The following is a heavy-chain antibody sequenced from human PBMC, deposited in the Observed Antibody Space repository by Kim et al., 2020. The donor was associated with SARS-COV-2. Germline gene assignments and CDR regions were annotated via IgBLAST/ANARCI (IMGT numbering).Heavy chain of an antibody. Sequence: AQKFQGWVTMTRDTSISTAYMELSRLRSDDTAVYYCAREQRYFDWLFMDVWGQGTTVTVSS. J-gene: IGHJ6*02. D-gene: IGHD3-9*01. CDR3: AREQRYFDWLFMDV. V-gene: IGHV1-2*04.